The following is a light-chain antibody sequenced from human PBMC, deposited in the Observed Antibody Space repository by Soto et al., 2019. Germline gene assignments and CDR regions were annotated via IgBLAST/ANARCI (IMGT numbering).Light chain of an antibody. J-gene: IGKJ4*01. CDR3: QQRSTWPLT. V-gene: IGKV3-11*01. CDR2: DVF. Sequence: EIVLTQSPATLSLSPGERATLSCRASQSVSGYLAWYQQKPGQAPRLLIHDVFDRADGIPARFSGSGSGTDFTLTISSLLTEDSAVYHCQQRSTWPLTFGGGTRVEIK. CDR1: QSVSGY.